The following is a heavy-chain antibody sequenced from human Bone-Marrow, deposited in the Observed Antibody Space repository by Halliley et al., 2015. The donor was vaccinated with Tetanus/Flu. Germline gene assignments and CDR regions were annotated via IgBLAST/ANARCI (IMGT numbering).Heavy chain of an antibody. CDR1: GGFIKSGGYY. Sequence: TLSLTCTVSGGFIKSGGYYWSWVRQHPGKGLEWIGYIYYSGTTYYNASLKSRVTISVATSKNQFSLKLSSVTVADTAVYYCARSLLFLQEGVYYFDYWGQGTLVTVSS. V-gene: IGHV4-31*03. CDR2: IYYSGTT. CDR3: ARSLLFLQEGVYYFDY. D-gene: IGHD3-10*01. J-gene: IGHJ4*02.